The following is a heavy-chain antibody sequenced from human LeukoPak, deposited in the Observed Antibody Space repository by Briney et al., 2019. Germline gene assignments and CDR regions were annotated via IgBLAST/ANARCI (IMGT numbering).Heavy chain of an antibody. CDR3: ARGGGWDGYNL. D-gene: IGHD5-24*01. CDR2: ISSDGNKI. V-gene: IGHV3-30*04. CDR1: GFTFSNYA. Sequence: PGRSLRLSCAASGFTFSNYAMHWVRQAPGKGLEWVAVISSDGNKIYYADSVKGRFTISRDNSKNTLYLQMNSLRAEDTAVYYCARGGGWDGYNLWGQGTLVTVSS. J-gene: IGHJ4*02.